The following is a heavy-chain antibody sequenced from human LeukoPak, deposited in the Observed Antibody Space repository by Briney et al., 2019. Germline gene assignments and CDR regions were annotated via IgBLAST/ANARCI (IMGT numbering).Heavy chain of an antibody. CDR2: ISGSGGST. J-gene: IGHJ6*04. D-gene: IGHD3-10*01. CDR1: GFTFSSYA. V-gene: IGHV3-23*01. Sequence: GGSLRLSCAASGFTFSSYAMSWVRQAPGKGLEWASAISGSGGSTYYADSVKGRFTISRDNSKNTLYLQMNSLRAEDTAVYYCAKTLLWFGELSPLDVWGKGTTVTVSS. CDR3: AKTLLWFGELSPLDV.